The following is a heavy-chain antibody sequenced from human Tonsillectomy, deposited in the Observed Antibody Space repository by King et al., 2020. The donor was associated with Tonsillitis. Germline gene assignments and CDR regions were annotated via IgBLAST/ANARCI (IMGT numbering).Heavy chain of an antibody. CDR3: ARGNHYGMDV. V-gene: IGHV3-74*01. Sequence: VQLVESGGGLVQPGGSLRLSCAASGFTFSNYFMHWVRQAPGKGLVWVSRINSDGSSTSYADSVKGRFTISRDNAKNTLFLQMNSLRAEDTAVYYCARGNHYGMDVWGRGTTVTVPS. CDR1: GFTFSNYF. CDR2: INSDGSST. D-gene: IGHD1-14*01. J-gene: IGHJ6*02.